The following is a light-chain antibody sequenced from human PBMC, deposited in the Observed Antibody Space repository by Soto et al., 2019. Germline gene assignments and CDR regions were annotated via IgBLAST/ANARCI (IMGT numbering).Light chain of an antibody. Sequence: IVMTQSPATLTVSPGERATVSCRASEDLDTKLAWYQPAPGQAPRLLIYDSSIRAAAVPARFSGSGSGTDFTLTISSLQSEDLAVYYCQQYRGWPLSFGGGTKVEIK. CDR1: EDLDTK. CDR2: DSS. V-gene: IGKV3-15*01. CDR3: QQYRGWPLS. J-gene: IGKJ4*01.